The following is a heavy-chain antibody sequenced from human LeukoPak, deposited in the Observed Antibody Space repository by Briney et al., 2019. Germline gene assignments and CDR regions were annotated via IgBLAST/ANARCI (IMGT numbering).Heavy chain of an antibody. D-gene: IGHD5-18*01. V-gene: IGHV4-4*07. CDR3: ARDLLLTDTAMVPNWFDP. Sequence: SETLSLTCAVYGGSFSGYYWSWIRQPAGKGLEWIGRIYTSGSTNYNPSLKSRVTISVDTSKNQFSLKLSSVTAADTAVYYCARDLLLTDTAMVPNWFDPWGQGTLVTVSS. CDR1: GGSFSGYY. J-gene: IGHJ5*02. CDR2: IYTSGST.